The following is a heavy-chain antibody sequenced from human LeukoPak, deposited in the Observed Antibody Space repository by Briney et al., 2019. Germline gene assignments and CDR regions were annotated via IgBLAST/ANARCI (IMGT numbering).Heavy chain of an antibody. J-gene: IGHJ4*02. CDR2: ISSSSSYI. V-gene: IGHV3-21*01. CDR3: ARWSNYYDSSGPPDY. Sequence: PGGSLRLSCAASGFTFSSYSMNWVRQAPGMGLEWVSSISSSSSYIYYADSVKGRFTISRDNAKNSLYLQMNSLRAEDTAVYYCARWSNYYDSSGPPDYWGQGTLVTVSS. D-gene: IGHD3-22*01. CDR1: GFTFSSYS.